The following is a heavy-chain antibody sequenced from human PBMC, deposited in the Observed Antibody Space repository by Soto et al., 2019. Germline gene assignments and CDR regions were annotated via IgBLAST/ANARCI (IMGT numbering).Heavy chain of an antibody. Sequence: GGSLRLSCGASGFTITDYYMSWIRQAPGKGLEWVSHISSVGTTTYYADSVKGRFSISMDNAKNSLYLQMNSLRAEDTAVYYCARVRGMANDAFDIWGQGTMVTVSS. J-gene: IGHJ3*02. CDR2: ISSVGTTT. CDR1: GFTITDYY. CDR3: ARVRGMANDAFDI. V-gene: IGHV3-11*01.